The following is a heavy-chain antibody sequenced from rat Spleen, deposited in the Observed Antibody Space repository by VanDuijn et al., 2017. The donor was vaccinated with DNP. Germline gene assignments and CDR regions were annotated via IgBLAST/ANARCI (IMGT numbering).Heavy chain of an antibody. CDR3: ARGGRSYFDY. D-gene: IGHD1-11*01. CDR2: ITSSGGST. J-gene: IGHJ2*01. CDR1: GFTFSDYY. Sequence: EVQLVESGGGLVQPGRSLKLSCAASGFTFSDYYMAWVRQAPTRGLEWVAAITSSGGSTYYPDSVKGRFTISRDNAKSTLYLQMDSLRSEETATYYCARGGRSYFDYWGQGVMVTVSS. V-gene: IGHV5S11*01.